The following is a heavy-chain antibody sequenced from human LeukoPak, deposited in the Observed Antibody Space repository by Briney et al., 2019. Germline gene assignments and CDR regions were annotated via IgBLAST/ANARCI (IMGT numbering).Heavy chain of an antibody. CDR2: IRSKANSYAT. J-gene: IGHJ4*02. CDR3: TGFGSSGYSVKY. CDR1: GFTFSGSA. Sequence: PGGSLKLSCAASGFTFSGSAMHWVRQASGKGLEWVGRIRSKANSYATAYAASVKGRFTISRDDSKNTAYLQMNSLKTEDTAVYYCTGFGSSGYSVKYWGQGTLVTVSS. D-gene: IGHD3-22*01. V-gene: IGHV3-73*01.